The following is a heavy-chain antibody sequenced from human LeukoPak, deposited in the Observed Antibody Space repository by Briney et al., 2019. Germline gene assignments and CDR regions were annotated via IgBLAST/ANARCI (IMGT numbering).Heavy chain of an antibody. CDR2: MRPDGSDR. CDR1: GFTFSSYW. D-gene: IGHD1-26*01. J-gene: IGHJ4*02. CDR3: TREGDFDY. V-gene: IGHV3-30*02. Sequence: GGSLRLSCAASGFTFSSYWMSWVRQAPGKGLEWVAFMRPDGSDRFYADSVKGRFTISRDNSKNTLYLQMDSLRPEDTAMYYCTREGDFDYWGQGTLVTVSS.